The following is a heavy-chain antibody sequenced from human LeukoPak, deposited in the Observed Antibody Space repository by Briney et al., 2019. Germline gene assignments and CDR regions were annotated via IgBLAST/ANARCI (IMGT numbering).Heavy chain of an antibody. J-gene: IGHJ5*02. V-gene: IGHV3-23*01. CDR2: ISAGGSTT. CDR3: SRGSSGWEGIDT. D-gene: IGHD6-19*01. Sequence: GGSLRLSCAASGFTFSSYAMSWVRQAPGKGLEWVAPISAGGSTTYYADSVKGRFTISRDNAKNTVYLQMNSVRADDTAVYYCSRGSSGWEGIDTWGQGTLVTVSS. CDR1: GFTFSSYA.